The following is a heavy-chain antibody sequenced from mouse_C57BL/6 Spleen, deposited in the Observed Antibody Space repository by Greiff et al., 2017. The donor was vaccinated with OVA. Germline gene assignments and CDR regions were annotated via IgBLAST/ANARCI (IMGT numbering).Heavy chain of an antibody. CDR2: IRNKANGYTT. CDR3: ARGYYGNFFYAMDY. J-gene: IGHJ4*01. D-gene: IGHD2-1*01. V-gene: IGHV7-3*01. CDR1: GFTFTDYY. Sequence: EVHLVESGGGLVQPGGSLSLSCAASGFTFTDYYMSWVRQPPGKALEWLGFIRNKANGYTTEYSASVKGRFTISRDNSQSILYLQMNALRAEDSATYYCARGYYGNFFYAMDYWGQGTSVTVSS.